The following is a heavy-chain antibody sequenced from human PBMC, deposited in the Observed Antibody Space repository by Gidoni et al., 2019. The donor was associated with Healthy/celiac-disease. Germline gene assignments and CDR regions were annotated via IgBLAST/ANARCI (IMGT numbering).Heavy chain of an antibody. V-gene: IGHV3-23*01. D-gene: IGHD5-12*01. CDR3: AKDSGYDSLDAFDI. J-gene: IGHJ3*02. Sequence: GRFTISRDNSKNTLYLQMNSLRAEDTAVYYCAKDSGYDSLDAFDIWGQGTMVTVSS.